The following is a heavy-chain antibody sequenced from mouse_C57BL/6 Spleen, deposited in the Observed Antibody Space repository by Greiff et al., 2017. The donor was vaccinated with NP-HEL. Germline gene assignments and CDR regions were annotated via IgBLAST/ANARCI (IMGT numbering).Heavy chain of an antibody. CDR3: TRVGHNDRGYAMDY. J-gene: IGHJ4*01. CDR1: GFTFSSYA. Sequence: EVKLVESGEGLVKPGGSLKLSCAASGFTFSSYAMSWVRQTPEKRLEWVAYISSGVDYIYYADTVKGRFTISRDNARNTLYLQMSSLKSEDTAMYYCTRVGHNDRGYAMDYWGQGTSVTVSS. V-gene: IGHV5-9-1*02. CDR2: ISSGVDYI. D-gene: IGHD3-3*01.